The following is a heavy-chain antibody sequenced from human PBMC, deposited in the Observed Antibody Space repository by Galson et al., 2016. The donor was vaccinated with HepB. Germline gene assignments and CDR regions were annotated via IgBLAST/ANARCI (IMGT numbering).Heavy chain of an antibody. J-gene: IGHJ4*02. CDR2: IGTYNGNS. Sequence: SVKVSCKASNYTFINYGIIWVRQAPGQGLEWMGWIGTYNGNSDYAQKFQGRVTMTRDTSTSTAYMELRSLRSDDAAVYYCARGGSAMFDYWGQGTVVTVSS. D-gene: IGHD1-1*01. CDR3: ARGGSAMFDY. CDR1: NYTFINYG. V-gene: IGHV1-18*01.